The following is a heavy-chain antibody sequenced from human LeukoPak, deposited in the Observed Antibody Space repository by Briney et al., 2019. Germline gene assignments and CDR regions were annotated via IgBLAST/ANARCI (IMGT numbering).Heavy chain of an antibody. Sequence: SETLSLTCTVSGGSISSYYWSWIRQPPGKGLEWIGYIYYSGSTNYNPSLKSRVTISVDTSKNQFSLKLSSVTAADTAVYYCARRVAVTARYYFDCWGQGTLVTVSS. V-gene: IGHV4-59*08. CDR2: IYYSGST. J-gene: IGHJ4*02. CDR3: ARRVAVTARYYFDC. CDR1: GGSISSYY. D-gene: IGHD2-21*02.